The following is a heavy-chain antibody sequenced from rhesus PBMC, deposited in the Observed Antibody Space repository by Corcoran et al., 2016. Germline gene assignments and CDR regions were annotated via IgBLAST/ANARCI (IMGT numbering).Heavy chain of an antibody. CDR2: IAPYNGNK. CDR3: TRGGYSNYGRGYFDI. V-gene: IGHV1-1*01. J-gene: IGHJ2*01. D-gene: IGHD4-23*01. Sequence: QVQLVQSGAEIKQPGASVKLSCKASGYTFTSYYMHWVRQAPEHSLEWIRLIAPYNGNKGYAQKFQGRGTITTDTSTSTGYMELSSLRSEDTAVYYCTRGGYSNYGRGYFDIWGPGTPITISS. CDR1: GYTFTSYY.